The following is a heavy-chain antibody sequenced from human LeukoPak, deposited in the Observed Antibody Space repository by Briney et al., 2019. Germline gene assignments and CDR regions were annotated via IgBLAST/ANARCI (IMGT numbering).Heavy chain of an antibody. Sequence: PGGSLTLSCAASGFTFSSYAMSWVRQAPGKGLEWVSAISGSGGSTYYADSVKGRFTISRDNSKNTLYLQMNSLRAEDTAVYYCASREWPSGAFDIWGQGTMVTVSS. CDR3: ASREWPSGAFDI. J-gene: IGHJ3*02. CDR2: ISGSGGST. D-gene: IGHD3-3*01. CDR1: GFTFSSYA. V-gene: IGHV3-23*01.